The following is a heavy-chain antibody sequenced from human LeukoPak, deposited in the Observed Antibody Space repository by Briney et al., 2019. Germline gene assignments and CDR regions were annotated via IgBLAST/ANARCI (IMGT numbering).Heavy chain of an antibody. D-gene: IGHD5-24*01. CDR3: AKDLDDYYGMDV. V-gene: IGHV3-9*01. CDR1: GFTLDDFA. J-gene: IGHJ6*02. Sequence: GGSLTLSCAASGFTLDDFAMHWVRQAPGKGLEWVAAISWNSGRIGYADSVKGRFTISRDNAKNSLYLEMKSPKAWDTALYYCAKDLDDYYGMDVWGQGATVTVSS. CDR2: ISWNSGRI.